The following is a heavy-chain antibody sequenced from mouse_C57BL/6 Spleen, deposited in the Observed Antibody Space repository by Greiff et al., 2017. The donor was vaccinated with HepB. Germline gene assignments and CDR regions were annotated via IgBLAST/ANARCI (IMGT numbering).Heavy chain of an antibody. CDR1: GYTFTDYY. Sequence: VQLKESGPVLVKPGASVKMSCKASGYTFTDYYMNWVKQSHGKSLEWIGVINPYNGGTSYNQKFKGKATLTVDKSSSTAYMELNSLTSEDSAVYYCASYDYDETGFDYWGQGTTLTVSS. J-gene: IGHJ2*01. D-gene: IGHD2-4*01. CDR3: ASYDYDETGFDY. V-gene: IGHV1-19*01. CDR2: INPYNGGT.